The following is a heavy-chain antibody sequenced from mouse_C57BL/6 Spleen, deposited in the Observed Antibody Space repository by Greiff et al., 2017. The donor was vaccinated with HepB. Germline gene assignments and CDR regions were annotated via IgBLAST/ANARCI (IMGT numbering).Heavy chain of an antibody. V-gene: IGHV3-6*01. J-gene: IGHJ3*01. D-gene: IGHD2-3*01. CDR2: ISYDGSN. CDR3: ARGNDGYYRFAY. CDR1: GYSITSGYY. Sequence: VQLQQSGPGLVKPSQSLSLTCSVTGYSITSGYYWNWIRQFPGNKLEWMGYISYDGSNNYNPSLKNRISITRDTSKNQFFLKLNSVTTEDTATYYCARGNDGYYRFAYWGQGTLVTVSA.